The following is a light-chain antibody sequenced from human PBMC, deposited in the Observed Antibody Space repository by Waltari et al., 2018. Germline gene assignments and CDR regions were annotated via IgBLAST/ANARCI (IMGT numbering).Light chain of an antibody. CDR3: LIWHSDAYV. CDR2: FKSDSDR. J-gene: IGLJ1*01. Sequence: QAVLTQPASLSASPGASVRLPCTLGGGINVGMYRIYCYQKKTGSPPQYLLSFKSDSDRQHGSGVPSRFSGSKDASANAGILLISGLQSDDEADYYCLIWHSDAYVFGSGTEVTVL. V-gene: IGLV5-45*01. CDR1: GGINVGMYR.